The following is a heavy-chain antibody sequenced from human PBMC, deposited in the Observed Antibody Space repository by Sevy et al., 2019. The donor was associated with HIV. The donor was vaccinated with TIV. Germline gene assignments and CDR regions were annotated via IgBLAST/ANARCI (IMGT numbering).Heavy chain of an antibody. CDR3: ATTKDYYDSSGYPFDY. J-gene: IGHJ4*02. Sequence: VKVSCKVSGYTLTELSVHWVRQAPGKGLEWMATFDPEDDEKIYAQKFQGRVTMTEDTSTDTAYMELSSLRSEDTAVYYCATTKDYYDSSGYPFDYWGQGTLVTVSS. CDR1: GYTLTELS. V-gene: IGHV1-24*01. D-gene: IGHD3-22*01. CDR2: FDPEDDEK.